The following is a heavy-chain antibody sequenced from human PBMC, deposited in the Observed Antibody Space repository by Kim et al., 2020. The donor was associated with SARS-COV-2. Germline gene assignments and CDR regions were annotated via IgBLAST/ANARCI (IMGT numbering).Heavy chain of an antibody. Sequence: SVKVSCKASGGTFSSYAISWVRQAPGQGLEWMGGIIPIFGTANYAQKFQGRVTITADESTSTAYMELSSLRSEDTAVYYCTGPGDNRIQPHAPDYYYYYGMDVWGQGTTVTVSS. D-gene: IGHD5-18*01. J-gene: IGHJ6*02. CDR1: GGTFSSYA. CDR3: TGPGDNRIQPHAPDYYYYYGMDV. CDR2: IIPIFGTA. V-gene: IGHV1-69*13.